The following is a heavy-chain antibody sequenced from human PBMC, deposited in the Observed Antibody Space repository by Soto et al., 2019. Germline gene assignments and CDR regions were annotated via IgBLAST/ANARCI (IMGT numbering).Heavy chain of an antibody. Sequence: PGGSLRLSCAASGFTFRDHFMSWVRQTPGKGLEWVSKIDPSGTTTYYADSVKGRFTISRDNAKNSVYLQMNNLRVDDTAVYFCVNEPIMGALGYWGQGTLVTISS. J-gene: IGHJ4*01. D-gene: IGHD1-26*01. CDR1: GFTFRDHF. CDR2: IDPSGTTT. V-gene: IGHV3-11*01. CDR3: VNEPIMGALGY.